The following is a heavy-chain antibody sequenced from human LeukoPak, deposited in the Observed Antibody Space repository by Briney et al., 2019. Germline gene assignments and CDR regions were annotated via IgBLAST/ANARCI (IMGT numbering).Heavy chain of an antibody. Sequence: GRSLRLSCAASGFTFSSYGMHWVRQAPGKGLEWVAVIWYDGSNKYYADSVKGRFTISRDNSKSTLYLQMNSLRAEDTAVYYCAKAGPPDSGGYSFDYWGQGTLVTVSS. CDR2: IWYDGSNK. CDR3: AKAGPPDSGGYSFDY. D-gene: IGHD3-22*01. V-gene: IGHV3-33*06. CDR1: GFTFSSYG. J-gene: IGHJ4*02.